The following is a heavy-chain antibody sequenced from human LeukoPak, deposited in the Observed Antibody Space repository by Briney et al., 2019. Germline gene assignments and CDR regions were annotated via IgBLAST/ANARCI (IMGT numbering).Heavy chain of an antibody. Sequence: SEILSLTCTVSGGSISSYYWSWIRQPPGKGLEWIGYIYYSGSTNYNPSLKSRVTISVDTSKNQFSLKLSSVTAADTAVYYCARAKDYYGSGSYAFDIWGQGTMVTVSS. CDR1: GGSISSYY. CDR2: IYYSGST. V-gene: IGHV4-59*01. D-gene: IGHD3-10*01. J-gene: IGHJ3*02. CDR3: ARAKDYYGSGSYAFDI.